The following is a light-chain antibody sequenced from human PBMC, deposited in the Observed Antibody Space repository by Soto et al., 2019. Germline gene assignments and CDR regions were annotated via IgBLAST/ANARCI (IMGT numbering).Light chain of an antibody. CDR2: GSS. CDR1: QTIPRNF. V-gene: IGKV3-20*01. J-gene: IGKJ1*01. CDR3: HQYGSSPPWT. Sequence: EIVLTQSPDTLSFSPGEKATLSGRASQTIPRNFLAWFQQKPGQAPRLLIYGSSNRPSGIPDRFSGGGSRTDFTLTISRLEPEDFAVYYCHQYGSSPPWTFGQGTKVEI.